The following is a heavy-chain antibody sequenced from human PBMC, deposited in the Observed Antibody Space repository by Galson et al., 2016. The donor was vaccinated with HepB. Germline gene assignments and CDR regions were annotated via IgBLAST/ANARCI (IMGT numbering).Heavy chain of an antibody. CDR3: AAEIGPKEFES. D-gene: IGHD3/OR15-3a*01. CDR2: IWYDGSSK. CDR1: GFRFDDYG. J-gene: IGHJ4*02. Sequence: SLRLSCAASGFRFDDYGMHWVRQAPGKGLEWVAVIWYDGSSKYYADSVKDRFTISRDNSKNTLYLQMNSLRIEDTAVYYCAAEIGPKEFESWGQGTLVTVSS. V-gene: IGHV3-33*01.